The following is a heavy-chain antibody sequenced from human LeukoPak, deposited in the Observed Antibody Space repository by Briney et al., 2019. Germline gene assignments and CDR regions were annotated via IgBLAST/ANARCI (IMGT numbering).Heavy chain of an antibody. CDR1: GYTFTSYY. CDR3: ARDDYYDSSGFRGFDP. CDR2: INPSGGST. V-gene: IGHV1-46*01. Sequence: GASVKVSCKASGYTFTSYYMHWVRQAPGQGLEWMGIINPSGGSTSHAQKFQGRVTMTRDMSTSTVYMELSSLRSEDTAVYYCARDDYYDSSGFRGFDPWGQGTLVTVSS. J-gene: IGHJ5*02. D-gene: IGHD3-22*01.